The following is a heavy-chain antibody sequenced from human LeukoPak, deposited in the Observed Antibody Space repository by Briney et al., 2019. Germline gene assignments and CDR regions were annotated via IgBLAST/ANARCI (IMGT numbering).Heavy chain of an antibody. CDR2: IYPADSTA. CDR1: GYSFTTYW. Sequence: GESLKISCKASGYSFTTYWIGWVRQMPGKGLEWMGIIYPADSTAHYSPSFQGQVTISADKSISTAYLQWSSLKASDTAMYYCASKPIAAAGMGFDPWGQGTLVTVSS. D-gene: IGHD6-13*01. CDR3: ASKPIAAAGMGFDP. V-gene: IGHV5-51*01. J-gene: IGHJ5*02.